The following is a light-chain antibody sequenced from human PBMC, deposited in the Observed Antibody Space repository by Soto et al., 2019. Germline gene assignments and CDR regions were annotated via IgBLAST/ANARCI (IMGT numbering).Light chain of an antibody. V-gene: IGKV3-15*01. J-gene: IGKJ1*01. CDR1: QSVSSY. CDR2: GAS. Sequence: ILLSQSPATLSLSSGERAHPSLRASQSVSSYLAWYQQKPGQAHRLILYGASTRATGIPARFSGSGSGTEFTLTISSLQSEDFAVYYCQQYKNWPRWTFGQGTKVDIK. CDR3: QQYKNWPRWT.